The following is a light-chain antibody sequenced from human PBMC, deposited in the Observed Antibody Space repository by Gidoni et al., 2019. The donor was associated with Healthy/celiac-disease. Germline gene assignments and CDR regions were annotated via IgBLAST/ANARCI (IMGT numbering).Light chain of an antibody. CDR2: GNS. J-gene: IGLJ3*02. Sequence: SVLTQPHSVSGAPGQRVTIACTGSSSNIGEGDDVHWYLQLPGTAPKLLIYGNSHRPSGVPDRFSGSKSGPSASLAITWLQAEDEADYYCQSYDSSLNWVFGGGTKLTVL. CDR3: QSYDSSLNWV. CDR1: SSNIGEGDD. V-gene: IGLV1-40*01.